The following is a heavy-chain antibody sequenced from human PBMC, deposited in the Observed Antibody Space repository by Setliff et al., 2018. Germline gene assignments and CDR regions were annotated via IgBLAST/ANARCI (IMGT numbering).Heavy chain of an antibody. CDR1: GFTFGDFA. CDR3: ARGSGWYDF. D-gene: IGHD6-19*01. V-gene: IGHV3-21*06. J-gene: IGHJ4*02. Sequence: GGSLRLSCAASGFTFGDFAMTWVRQAPGKGLEWVSGIGGRGISTYYADSVKGRFTISRGNAKNSLYLQMNSLRAEDTAVYYCARGSGWYDFWGQGTLVTVS. CDR2: IGGRGIST.